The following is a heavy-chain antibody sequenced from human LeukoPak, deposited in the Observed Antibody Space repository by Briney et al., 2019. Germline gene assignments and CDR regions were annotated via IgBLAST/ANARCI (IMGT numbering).Heavy chain of an antibody. CDR3: ARAGYCSGGSCYWDY. V-gene: IGHV4-4*02. D-gene: IGHD2-15*01. Sequence: SGTLSLTCGVSGGSISTTNWWTWVRQPPGEGLEWIGEVHLSGRTHYNPSLESRVTMSVDTSKNQFSLKLSSVTAADTAVYYCARAGYCSGGSCYWDYWGQGTLVTVSS. CDR2: VHLSGRT. J-gene: IGHJ4*02. CDR1: GGSISTTNW.